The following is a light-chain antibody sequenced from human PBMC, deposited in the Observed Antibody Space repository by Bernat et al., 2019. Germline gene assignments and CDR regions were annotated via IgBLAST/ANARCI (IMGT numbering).Light chain of an antibody. Sequence: DVVLTQSPLSLPVTLGQLASISCKSSQSLVSSDGNTYLNWFQQRPGQSPRRLMYKVSNRDSGVPDRFSGSGSGTDFTLKISRVEAEDVGVYYCMQGTHLITFGQGTRLEIK. CDR2: KVS. V-gene: IGKV2-30*01. CDR3: MQGTHLIT. CDR1: QSLVSSDGNTY. J-gene: IGKJ5*01.